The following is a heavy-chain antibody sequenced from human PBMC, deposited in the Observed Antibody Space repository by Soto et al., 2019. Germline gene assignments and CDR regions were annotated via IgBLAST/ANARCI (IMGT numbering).Heavy chain of an antibody. D-gene: IGHD6-13*01. V-gene: IGHV1-18*01. CDR2: ISAYNGNT. J-gene: IGHJ4*02. Sequence: ASVKVSCKASGYTFTSYNINWVRQAPGQGLEWMGWISAYNGNTKNAQKLQGRVTMTTDTSTSKAYMELRSLRSDDTAVYYCARQRRSPAAGTSIDYWGQGTLVTVSS. CDR1: GYTFTSYN. CDR3: ARQRRSPAAGTSIDY.